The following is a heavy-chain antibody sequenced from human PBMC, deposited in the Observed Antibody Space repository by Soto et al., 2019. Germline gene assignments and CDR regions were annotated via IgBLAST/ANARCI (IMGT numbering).Heavy chain of an antibody. Sequence: GGSLRLSCEGSGFTFSGYYISWIRQAPGKGLEWISYSSNSGTFSRYADSVKGRFSISRDNTKNLLYLQMNSLRAEDTAVYYCARSGDNYNRLDYWGQGTPVTVSS. D-gene: IGHD1-1*01. V-gene: IGHV3-11*06. CDR3: ARSGDNYNRLDY. CDR1: GFTFSGYY. CDR2: SSNSGTFS. J-gene: IGHJ4*02.